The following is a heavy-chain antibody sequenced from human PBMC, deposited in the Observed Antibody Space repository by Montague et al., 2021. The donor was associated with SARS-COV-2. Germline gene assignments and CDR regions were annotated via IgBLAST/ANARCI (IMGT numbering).Heavy chain of an antibody. V-gene: IGHV4-59*01. Sequence: SETLPLTRTVSGGSISSYYWSWIRQPPGKGLEWIGYIYYSGSTNXNPSLKSRVTISVDTSKNQFSLKLTSVTAADTAVYYCARGRDGYYHRSALFDYWGQGALVTVSS. CDR2: IYYSGST. J-gene: IGHJ4*02. D-gene: IGHD3-22*01. CDR3: ARGRDGYYHRSALFDY. CDR1: GGSISSYY.